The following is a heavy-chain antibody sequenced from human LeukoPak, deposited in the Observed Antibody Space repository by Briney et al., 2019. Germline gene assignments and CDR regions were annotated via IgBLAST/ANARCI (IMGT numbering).Heavy chain of an antibody. V-gene: IGHV3-23*01. CDR3: AKSTLPYSSGWYVSGQDY. CDR2: ISGSGGST. CDR1: GFTFSSYA. D-gene: IGHD6-19*01. Sequence: PGGSLRLSCAAPGFTFSSYAMSWVRQAPGKGLEWVSAISGSGGSTYYADSVKGRFTISRDNSKNTLYLQMNSLRAEDTAVYYCAKSTLPYSSGWYVSGQDYWGQGTLVTVSS. J-gene: IGHJ4*02.